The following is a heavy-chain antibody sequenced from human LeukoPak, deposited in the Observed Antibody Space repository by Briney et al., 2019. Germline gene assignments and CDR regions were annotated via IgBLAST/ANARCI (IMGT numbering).Heavy chain of an antibody. CDR1: GGSISSGGYY. CDR3: AREYGSGQGFDY. J-gene: IGHJ4*02. CDR2: IYYSGRT. V-gene: IGHV4-31*03. D-gene: IGHD3-10*01. Sequence: SETLSLTCTVSGGSISSGGYYWSWIRQHPGKGLEWIGYIYYSGRTYYNPSLKSRVTISVDTSKNQFSLKLSSVTAADTAVYYCAREYGSGQGFDYWGQGTLVTVSS.